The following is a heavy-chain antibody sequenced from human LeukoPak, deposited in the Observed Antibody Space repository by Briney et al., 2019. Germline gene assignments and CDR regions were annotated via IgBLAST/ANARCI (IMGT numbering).Heavy chain of an antibody. Sequence: GRCLRPARAVAGSSVSSNYTGCASHPAGDWIEWVTVIYGEGRTNYADSVKGRLTISRDNPKNTLYLQMNSLRAEATAVYYCARYNAACSSTSCHYWYFDLCGRGTLVTVSS. CDR3: ARYNAACSSTSCHYWYFDL. J-gene: IGHJ2*01. CDR1: GSSVSSNY. D-gene: IGHD2-2*01. CDR2: IYGEGRT. V-gene: IGHV3-53*01.